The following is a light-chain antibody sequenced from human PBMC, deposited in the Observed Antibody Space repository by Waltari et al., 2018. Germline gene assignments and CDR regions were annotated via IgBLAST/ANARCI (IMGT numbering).Light chain of an antibody. J-gene: IGLJ2*01. CDR1: SSHVGAYNY. CDR3: SSYTSSSTPLV. V-gene: IGLV2-14*03. CDR2: DVT. Sequence: QSALTQPASVSGSPGQSITISCTGTSSHVGAYNYVSWYQQHPGQAPKLMIYDVTSRPSGVSNRFSGSKSGNTASLTISGLQAEDEADYCSSYTSSSTPLVFGGGTKLTVL.